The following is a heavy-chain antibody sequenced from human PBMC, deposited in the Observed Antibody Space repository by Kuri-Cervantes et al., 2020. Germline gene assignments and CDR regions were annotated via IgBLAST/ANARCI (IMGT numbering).Heavy chain of an antibody. Sequence: AAVKVSCKDSGYTCTSYAMHWVREAPGQRLEWMGWINAGNGNTKYSQKVQGRVTITRDTSASTAYMELSSLRSEDTAVYYCARGELYGSGNPSLDYWGQGTLVTVSS. J-gene: IGHJ4*02. V-gene: IGHV1-3*01. CDR1: GYTCTSYA. CDR3: ARGELYGSGNPSLDY. CDR2: INAGNGNT. D-gene: IGHD6-19*01.